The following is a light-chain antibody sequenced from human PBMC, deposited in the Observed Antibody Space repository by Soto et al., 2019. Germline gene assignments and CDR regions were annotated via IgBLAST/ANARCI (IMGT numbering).Light chain of an antibody. CDR3: TSYVGNDIWV. CDR1: SRDVGAYNY. V-gene: IGLV2-8*01. Sequence: QSVLTQHPSASGSPGQSVTISCTGTSRDVGAYNYVSWYQQYPGKAPKLMIYEVTKRPSGVPDRFSGSKSGNTASLTVSGLQAEDEADYYCTSYVGNDIWVFGGGTKVTVL. J-gene: IGLJ3*02. CDR2: EVT.